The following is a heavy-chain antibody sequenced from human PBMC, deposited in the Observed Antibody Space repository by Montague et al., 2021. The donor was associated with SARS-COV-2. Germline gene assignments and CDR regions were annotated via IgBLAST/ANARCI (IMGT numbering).Heavy chain of an antibody. V-gene: IGHV4-31*03. CDR3: ARSPEPMIILIITSLNWYFDL. D-gene: IGHD3-22*01. Sequence: TLSLTCTVSGGSISSGGYYWSWIRQHPGKGLEWIGYIYYSGSTYYNPSLKSRVTISVDTSKNQFSLKMSSVTAADTAVYYCARSPEPMIILIITSLNWYFDLWGRGTLVPVPS. J-gene: IGHJ2*01. CDR2: IYYSGST. CDR1: GGSISSGGYY.